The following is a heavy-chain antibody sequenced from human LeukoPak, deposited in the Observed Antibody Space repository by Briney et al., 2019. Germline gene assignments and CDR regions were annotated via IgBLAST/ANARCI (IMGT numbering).Heavy chain of an antibody. D-gene: IGHD3-10*01. J-gene: IGHJ4*02. V-gene: IGHV3-23*01. CDR1: GFTFSSYG. Sequence: AGGSLRLSCAASGFTFSSYGMSWVRQAPGKGLEWVSAISGSGGNTYYADSVKGRFTISRDNSKNTLYLQMNSLRAEDTAVYYCAKSSEYYYGSGSYYAFFDYWGQGTLVTVSS. CDR3: AKSSEYYYGSGSYYAFFDY. CDR2: ISGSGGNT.